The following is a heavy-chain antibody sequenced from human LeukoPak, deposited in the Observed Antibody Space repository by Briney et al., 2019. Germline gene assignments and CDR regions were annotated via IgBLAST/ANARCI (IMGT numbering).Heavy chain of an antibody. CDR1: GGSISSGTYY. D-gene: IGHD3-22*01. V-gene: IGHV4-61*02. J-gene: IGHJ4*02. CDR2: IYTTGST. CDR3: ARVTTGGYYNC. Sequence: SQTLTLTCTVSGGSISSGTYYWTWIRQPAGKGLEWIGRIYTTGSTNYNPSLKSRVTMSTDTSKNQFSLKLSSVTAADTAVYYCARVTTGGYYNCWGQGTLVTVSS.